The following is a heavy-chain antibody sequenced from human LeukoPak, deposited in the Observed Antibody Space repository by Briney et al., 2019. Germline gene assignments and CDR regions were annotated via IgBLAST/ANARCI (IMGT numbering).Heavy chain of an antibody. CDR3: ARNALERDFWSGYTPTYYMDV. Sequence: PSETLSLTCAVYGESFSAFYWSWIRQPPGKGLEWIGEINHSGSTYYNPSLKSRVTISVDTSKNQFSLKLSSVTAADTAVYYCARNALERDFWSGYTPTYYMDVWGKGTTVTVSS. CDR2: INHSGST. D-gene: IGHD3-3*01. J-gene: IGHJ6*03. V-gene: IGHV4-34*01. CDR1: GESFSAFY.